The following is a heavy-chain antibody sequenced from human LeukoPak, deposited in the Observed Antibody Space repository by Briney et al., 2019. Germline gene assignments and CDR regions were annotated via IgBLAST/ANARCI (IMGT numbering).Heavy chain of an antibody. CDR3: ARGDSSAAMPRNP. D-gene: IGHD2-2*01. Sequence: GSLRLSCAASGXTFSSYSMNWVRQAPGQGMEWVSSIRSSSSYIYYADSVKGRVTISRDNAKNSLYLQMNSLRAEDTAVYYCARGDSSAAMPRNPWGQGTLVTVSS. CDR2: IRSSSSYI. CDR1: GXTFSSYS. V-gene: IGHV3-21*01. J-gene: IGHJ5*02.